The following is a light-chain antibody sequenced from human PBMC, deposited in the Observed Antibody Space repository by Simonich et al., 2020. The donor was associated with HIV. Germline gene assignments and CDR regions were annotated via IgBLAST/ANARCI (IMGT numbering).Light chain of an antibody. CDR1: SGSIASNY. Sequence: NFMLTQPHSVSESPGKTVTISCTRRSGSIASNYVQWYQPRPGRAPTTVIYEDNKRPSGVPDRFSGSIDSSSNSASLTISGLKTEDEADYYCQSFDGSTWVFGGGTKLTVL. CDR2: EDN. V-gene: IGLV6-57*03. CDR3: QSFDGSTWV. J-gene: IGLJ3*02.